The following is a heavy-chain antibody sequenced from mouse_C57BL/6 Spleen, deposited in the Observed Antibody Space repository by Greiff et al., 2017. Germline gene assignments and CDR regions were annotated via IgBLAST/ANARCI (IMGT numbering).Heavy chain of an antibody. CDR3: ARGVFITTVVATPYYAMDY. CDR1: GYTFTDYN. Sequence: VQLQQSGPELVKPGASVKIPCKASGYTFTDYNMDWVKQSHGKSLEWIGDINPNNGGTIYNQKFKGKATLTVDKSSSTAYMELRSLTSEDTAVYYWARGVFITTVVATPYYAMDYWGQGTSVTVSS. D-gene: IGHD1-1*01. CDR2: INPNNGGT. J-gene: IGHJ4*01. V-gene: IGHV1-18*01.